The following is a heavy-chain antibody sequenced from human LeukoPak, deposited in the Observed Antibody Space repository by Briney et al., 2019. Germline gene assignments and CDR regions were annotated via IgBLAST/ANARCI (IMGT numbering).Heavy chain of an antibody. J-gene: IGHJ3*02. CDR2: IYYSGST. V-gene: IGHV4-59*01. D-gene: IGHD6-6*01. CDR3: ARDRELYSSSSPNAFDI. CDR1: GGSISSYY. Sequence: SETLSLTCTVSGGSISSYYWSRIRQPPGKGLEWIGYIYYSGSTNYNPSLKSRVTISVDTSKNQFSLKLSSVTAADTAVYYCARDRELYSSSSPNAFDIWGQGTMVTVSS.